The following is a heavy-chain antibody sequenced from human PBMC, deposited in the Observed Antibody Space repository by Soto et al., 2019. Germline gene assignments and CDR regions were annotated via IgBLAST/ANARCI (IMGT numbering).Heavy chain of an antibody. D-gene: IGHD3-22*01. CDR3: ARSSTYNFDSSGYYDY. Sequence: ASVKVSCKASGYTFTGYYMHWVRQAPGQGLEWMGWINPNSGGANYAQSFQGRVTLSRDASISTAYMDLNRLTTGDAAVYYCARSSTYNFDSSGYYDYWGQGTLVTVSS. CDR2: INPNSGGA. CDR1: GYTFTGYY. V-gene: IGHV1-2*02. J-gene: IGHJ4*02.